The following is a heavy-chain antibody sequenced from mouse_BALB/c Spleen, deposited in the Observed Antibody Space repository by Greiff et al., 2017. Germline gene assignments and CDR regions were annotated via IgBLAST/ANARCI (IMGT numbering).Heavy chain of an antibody. CDR3: ARGDGYYGGDAMDY. J-gene: IGHJ4*01. CDR2: ISSGSSTI. D-gene: IGHD2-3*01. CDR1: GFTFSSFG. V-gene: IGHV5-17*02. Sequence: EVKLQESGGGLVQPGGSRKLSCAASGFTFSSFGMHWVRQAPEKGLEWVAYISSGSSTIYYADTVKGRFTISRDNPKNTLFLQMTSLRSEDTAMYYCARGDGYYGGDAMDYWGQGTSVTVSS.